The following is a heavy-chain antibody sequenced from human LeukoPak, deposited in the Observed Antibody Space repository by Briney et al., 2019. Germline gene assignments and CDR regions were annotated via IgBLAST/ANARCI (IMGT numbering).Heavy chain of an antibody. V-gene: IGHV1-2*06. D-gene: IGHD6-13*01. J-gene: IGHJ5*02. CDR1: GYTFSGYY. CDR3: ARDLTGGIAAAGDWFDP. Sequence: GASVKVSCKXSGYTFSGYYIHWVRQAPGQGLDRMGRISPDSGDTNYLRKFLGRVTMTRDTSISTAYLEVSSLRPDDTAMYYCARDLTGGIAAAGDWFDPWGQGTLVTVSS. CDR2: ISPDSGDT.